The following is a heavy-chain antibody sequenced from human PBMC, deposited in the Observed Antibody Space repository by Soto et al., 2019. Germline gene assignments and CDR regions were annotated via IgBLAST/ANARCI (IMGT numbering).Heavy chain of an antibody. J-gene: IGHJ4*02. CDR3: ASRYCSGGSCYSGFDY. D-gene: IGHD2-15*01. Sequence: SETLSLTCTVSGGSISSSSYYWGWIRQPPGKGLEWIGEINHSGSTNYNPSLKSRVTISVDTSKNQFSLKLSSVTAADTAVYYCASRYCSGGSCYSGFDYWGQGTLVTVSS. CDR1: GGSISSSSYY. V-gene: IGHV4-39*07. CDR2: INHSGST.